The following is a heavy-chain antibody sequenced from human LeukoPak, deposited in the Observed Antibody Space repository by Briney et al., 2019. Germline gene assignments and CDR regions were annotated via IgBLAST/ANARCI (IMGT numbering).Heavy chain of an antibody. CDR3: TRNWGSDNWFDP. D-gene: IGHD7-27*01. V-gene: IGHV3-53*01. CDR1: GFTVSSNY. Sequence: PGGSLRLSCAASGFTVSSNYMTWVRQAPGEGLEWVSVIYSGGSTYYADSVKGRSTISRDNSKNTLYLQMNSLRAEDTAVYYCTRNWGSDNWFDPWGQGTLVTVSS. CDR2: IYSGGST. J-gene: IGHJ5*02.